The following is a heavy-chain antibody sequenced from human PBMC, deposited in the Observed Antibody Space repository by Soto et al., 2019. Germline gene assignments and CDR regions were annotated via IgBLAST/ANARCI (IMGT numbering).Heavy chain of an antibody. CDR2: LYSGGAT. D-gene: IGHD3-10*01. CDR3: VRGRYGSEIH. V-gene: IGHV3-53*04. CDR1: GFSVSSNY. Sequence: EVRLVESGGGLVQPGGSLRLSCAASGFSVSSNYMTWVRQAPGKGLEWVSLLYSGGATHYAASVKGRFTFSSDSSQNALFLQMNSLRIEDTATYYCVRGRYGSEIHWGQGTKVTVSS. J-gene: IGHJ4*02.